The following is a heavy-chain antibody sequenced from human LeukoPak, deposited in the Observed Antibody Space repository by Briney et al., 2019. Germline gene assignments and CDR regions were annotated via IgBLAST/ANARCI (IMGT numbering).Heavy chain of an antibody. D-gene: IGHD3-22*01. J-gene: IGHJ6*03. CDR1: GFTFSSYG. CDR2: IWYGGSNK. V-gene: IGHV3-30*02. Sequence: GGSLRLSCAASGFTFSSYGMRWVRQAPGKGLEWVAVIWYGGSNKYYADSVKGRFTISRDNSKNTLYLQMNSLRAEDTAVYYCAKDRLGRFMDVWGKGTTVTVSS. CDR3: AKDRLGRFMDV.